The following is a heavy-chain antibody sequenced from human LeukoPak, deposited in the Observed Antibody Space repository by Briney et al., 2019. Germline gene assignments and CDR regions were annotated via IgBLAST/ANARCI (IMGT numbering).Heavy chain of an antibody. D-gene: IGHD5-12*01. CDR3: AIDSGYDLGFDY. CDR2: IYSGGST. V-gene: IGHV3-53*01. CDR1: GFTVSSNY. J-gene: IGHJ4*02. Sequence: GGSLRLSCAASGFTVSSNYMSWVRQAPGKGLEWVSVIYSGGSTYYADSVKGRFTISRDNSKNTLCLQMNSLRAEDTAVYYCAIDSGYDLGFDYWGQGTLVTVSS.